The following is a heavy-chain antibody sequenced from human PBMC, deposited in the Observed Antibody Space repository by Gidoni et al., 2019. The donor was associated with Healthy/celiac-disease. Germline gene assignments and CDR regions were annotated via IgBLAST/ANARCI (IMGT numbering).Heavy chain of an antibody. Sequence: QVQLVKSGAEVKKPGASVKVSCKASGYTFTSYAMHWVRQAPGQRLEWMGWINAGNGNTKYSQKFQGRVTITRDTSASTAYMELSSLRSEDTAVYYCARDSATRFSPRFDYWGQGTLVTVSS. CDR3: ARDSATRFSPRFDY. J-gene: IGHJ4*02. CDR1: GYTFTSYA. V-gene: IGHV1-3*01. CDR2: INAGNGNT.